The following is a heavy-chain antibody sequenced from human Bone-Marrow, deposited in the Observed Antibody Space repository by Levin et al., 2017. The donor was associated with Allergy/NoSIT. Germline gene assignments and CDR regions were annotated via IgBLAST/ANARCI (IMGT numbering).Heavy chain of an antibody. Sequence: QTLSLTCSFSGFSLTTGGMCVSWIRQPPGKALEWLALIDGDDDKEYSTSLKTRLTISKDTSINQVVLKVTNVDPADTGTYYCARLNIRATNYNFAMDVWGQGAPVTVSS. CDR1: GFSLTTGGMC. CDR3: ARLNIRATNYNFAMDV. CDR2: IDGDDDK. D-gene: IGHD1/OR15-1a*01. V-gene: IGHV2-70*01. J-gene: IGHJ6*02.